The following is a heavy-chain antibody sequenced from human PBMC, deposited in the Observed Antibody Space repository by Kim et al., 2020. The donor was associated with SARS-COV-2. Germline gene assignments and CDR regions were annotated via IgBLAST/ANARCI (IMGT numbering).Heavy chain of an antibody. CDR3: ARMVRSIVVVTAATYYFDY. Sequence: SETLSLTCTVSGGSISSYYWSWIRQPPGKGLEWIGYIYYSGSTNYNPSLKSRVTISVDTSKNQFSLKLSYVTAADTAVYYCARMVRSIVVVTAATYYFDYWGQGTLVTVSS. J-gene: IGHJ4*02. V-gene: IGHV4-59*01. CDR1: GGSISSYY. D-gene: IGHD2-2*01. CDR2: IYYSGST.